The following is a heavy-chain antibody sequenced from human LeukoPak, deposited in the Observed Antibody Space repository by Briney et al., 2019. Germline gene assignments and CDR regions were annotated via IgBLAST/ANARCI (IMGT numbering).Heavy chain of an antibody. CDR3: ARDPSSGWPPSHMDV. CDR2: INPNNAGAT. V-gene: IGHV1-2*02. CDR1: GYTFTGYY. J-gene: IGHJ6*03. Sequence: ASVKVSCKASGYTFTGYYIHWVRQAPGQGLEWMGWINPNNAGATNYAQKFQGRVTMTRDTSISTAYMDLSSLRSDDTAVYYCARDPSSGWPPSHMDVWGKGTTVTVSS. D-gene: IGHD6-19*01.